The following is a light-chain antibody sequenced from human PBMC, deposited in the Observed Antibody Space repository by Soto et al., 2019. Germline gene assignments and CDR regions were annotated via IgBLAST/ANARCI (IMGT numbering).Light chain of an antibody. CDR3: QQYDTFPPT. Sequence: DIQLTQAPSSLYASVGDRVTITCQASQDINNYVIWYQQKPGKAPKFLIYDASNVEAGVPSRFSGSGSGKDFSFTISSLQPEDFETYYCQQYDTFPPTFGQGTKL. J-gene: IGKJ2*01. CDR1: QDINNY. V-gene: IGKV1-33*01. CDR2: DAS.